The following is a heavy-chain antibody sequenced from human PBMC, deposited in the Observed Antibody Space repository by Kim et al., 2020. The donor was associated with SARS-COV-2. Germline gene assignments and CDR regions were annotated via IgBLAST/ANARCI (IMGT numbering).Heavy chain of an antibody. V-gene: IGHV3-15*01. D-gene: IGHD3-9*01. CDR1: GFTFSNAW. Sequence: GGSLRLSCAASGFTFSNAWMSWVRQAPGKGLEWVGRIKSKTDGGTTDYAAPVKGRFTISRDDSKNTLYLQMNSLKTEDTAVYYCTTDWGYFDWFQADYWGQGTLVTVSS. CDR3: TTDWGYFDWFQADY. J-gene: IGHJ4*02. CDR2: IKSKTDGGTT.